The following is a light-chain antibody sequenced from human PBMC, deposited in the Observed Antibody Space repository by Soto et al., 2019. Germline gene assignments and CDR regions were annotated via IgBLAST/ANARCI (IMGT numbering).Light chain of an antibody. V-gene: IGKV3-15*01. CDR1: QSIGDT. J-gene: IGKJ1*01. CDR2: GAS. Sequence: EIVMTQSPATLSVSPGGRATLSCRASQSIGDTLAWYQQKPGQAPRLLIYGASSRVTGFPARFSGSGSGTEFTLTISSLQPEDIATYYCLQHNVYPRTFGQGTKVDIK. CDR3: LQHNVYPRT.